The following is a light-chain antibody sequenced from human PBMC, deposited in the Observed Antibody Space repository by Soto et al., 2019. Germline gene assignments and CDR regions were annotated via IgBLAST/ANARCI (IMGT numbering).Light chain of an antibody. CDR2: DAS. CDR1: QDISNY. J-gene: IGKJ2*01. V-gene: IGKV1-33*01. Sequence: DIQMTQSPSSLSASVGDRVTITCQARQDISNYLNWYQQKPGKAPKLLIYDASNLETGVPSRFSGIESGTDFTFTISSLQPEDIATYYCQQYDNLPLMYTFGQGTKLEIK. CDR3: QQYDNLPLMYT.